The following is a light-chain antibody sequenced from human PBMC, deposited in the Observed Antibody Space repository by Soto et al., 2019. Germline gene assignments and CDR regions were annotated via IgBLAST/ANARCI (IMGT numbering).Light chain of an antibody. J-gene: IGKJ1*01. CDR2: WAS. Sequence: DIVMTQSPDSLAVSLGERATINCKSSQSVLYSSNNKNYLDWYQQKPGQPPKLLIYWASTRESGVPDRFSGSASGTDFTLTISSLQAEDVAVYYCQQYYSSPQTFGQGTKVEIK. CDR1: QSVLYSSNNKNY. V-gene: IGKV4-1*01. CDR3: QQYYSSPQT.